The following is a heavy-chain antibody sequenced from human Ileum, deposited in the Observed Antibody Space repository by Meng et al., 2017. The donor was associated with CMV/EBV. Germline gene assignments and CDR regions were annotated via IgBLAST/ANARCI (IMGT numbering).Heavy chain of an antibody. Sequence: QVQLQHCGAGLLKPSETLSLMCAVYGGSFSEYHWSWIRQPPGKGLEWIGEINHGGSSNYNPSLKSRVTISVDRSRNQVSLKFTSVTAADTAVYYCARASPQRRFLSYWGQGTLVTVSS. CDR1: GGSFSEYH. D-gene: IGHD3-3*01. V-gene: IGHV4-34*01. CDR3: ARASPQRRFLSY. CDR2: INHGGSS. J-gene: IGHJ4*02.